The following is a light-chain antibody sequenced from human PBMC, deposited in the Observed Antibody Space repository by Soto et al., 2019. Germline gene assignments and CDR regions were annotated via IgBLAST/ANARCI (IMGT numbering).Light chain of an antibody. CDR1: QSISSY. CDR3: QQSYSTPLT. Sequence: DIQMTQSPSSLSASVGDRVTITCRASQSISSYLNWYQQKPVKAPKLLIYAASSLQSGVPSRFSGSGSGTDFTLATSSLQPEDLATYYCQQSYSTPLTFGGGTKVEIK. V-gene: IGKV1-39*01. CDR2: AAS. J-gene: IGKJ4*01.